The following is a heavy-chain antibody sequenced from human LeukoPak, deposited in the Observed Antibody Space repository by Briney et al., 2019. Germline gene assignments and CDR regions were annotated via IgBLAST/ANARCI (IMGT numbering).Heavy chain of an antibody. CDR3: AKEGIVGANFDY. D-gene: IGHD1-26*01. Sequence: SETLSHTCSVSGGSITSYYWSWIRQPPGKGLEWIGYIYYSGNTNYNPSLKSRVTISVDTSKNQLSLKLSSVTAADTAVYYCAKEGIVGANFDYWGQGTLVTVSS. V-gene: IGHV4-59*01. CDR1: GGSITSYY. J-gene: IGHJ4*02. CDR2: IYYSGNT.